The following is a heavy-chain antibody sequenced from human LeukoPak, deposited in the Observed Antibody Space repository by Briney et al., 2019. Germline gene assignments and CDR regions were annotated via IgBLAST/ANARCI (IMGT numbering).Heavy chain of an antibody. CDR2: ISSDGSNK. CDR3: ARVGSGWGLDY. V-gene: IGHV3-30*03. Sequence: GGSLRLSCAASGFSFSTYGMHWVRQAPGKGLEWVAVISSDGSNKYYADSVKGRFTISRDNSKNTLYLQMNSLRAEDTAVYYCARVGSGWGLDYWGQGTLVTVSS. D-gene: IGHD6-19*01. J-gene: IGHJ4*02. CDR1: GFSFSTYG.